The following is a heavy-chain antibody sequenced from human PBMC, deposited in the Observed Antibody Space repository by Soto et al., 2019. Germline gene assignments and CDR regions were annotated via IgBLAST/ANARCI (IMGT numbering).Heavy chain of an antibody. Sequence: SETLSLTCTFSGGSVSNGMYYWSWIRQPPGKGLEWIGNVYFTGTTIYNPSLKSRVTMSVDTYKDQFSLKLSSVTAADTAVYYSARGRDTAGGLYYFDYWGKGNLVTVSS. CDR3: ARGRDTAGGLYYFDY. V-gene: IGHV4-61*01. CDR1: GGSVSNGMYY. D-gene: IGHD2-21*01. J-gene: IGHJ4*02. CDR2: VYFTGTT.